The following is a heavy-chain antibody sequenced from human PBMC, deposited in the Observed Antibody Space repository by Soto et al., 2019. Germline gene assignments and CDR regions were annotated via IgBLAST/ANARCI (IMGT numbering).Heavy chain of an antibody. CDR2: INTYHGNT. Sequence: QVQLVQSGAEVKKPGASVKVSCKASDYTFTRFGISWVRQAPGQGLEWMGWINTYHGNTNYAQIFQGRVTMTTDTSTGTAYMELRSLRSDDTAVYYCARWYDNLTGPREGMDVWGQGTTVTVSS. CDR1: DYTFTRFG. J-gene: IGHJ6*02. V-gene: IGHV1-18*01. D-gene: IGHD3-9*01. CDR3: ARWYDNLTGPREGMDV.